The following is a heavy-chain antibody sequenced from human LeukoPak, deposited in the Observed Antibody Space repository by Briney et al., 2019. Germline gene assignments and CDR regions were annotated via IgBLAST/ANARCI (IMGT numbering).Heavy chain of an antibody. CDR1: GGSISSSSYY. CDR3: ASTSTIFGVVHYYFDY. D-gene: IGHD3-3*01. CDR2: IYYSGST. V-gene: IGHV4-39*01. Sequence: SETLSLTCTVSGGSISSSSYYWGWIRQPPGKGLEWIGSIYYSGSTYYNPSLKSRVTISVDTSKNQFSLKLSSVTAADTAVYYCASTSTIFGVVHYYFDYWGQGTLVTVSS. J-gene: IGHJ4*02.